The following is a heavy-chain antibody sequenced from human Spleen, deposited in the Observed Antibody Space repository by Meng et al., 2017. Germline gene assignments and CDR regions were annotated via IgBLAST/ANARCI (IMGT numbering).Heavy chain of an antibody. J-gene: IGHJ4*02. CDR1: GGSISNDQW. Sequence: QVQLQESGPGLVKPSGTLSLTCDVSGGSISNDQWWSWVRQPPGKGLEWIGEIYHSGRTNYNPSVKSRVTMSVDKSQNQFSLKLSSVAAADTAVYYCTTLYGDSISWGQGTLVTLSS. CDR2: IYHSGRT. CDR3: TTLYGDSIS. V-gene: IGHV4-4*02. D-gene: IGHD4-17*01.